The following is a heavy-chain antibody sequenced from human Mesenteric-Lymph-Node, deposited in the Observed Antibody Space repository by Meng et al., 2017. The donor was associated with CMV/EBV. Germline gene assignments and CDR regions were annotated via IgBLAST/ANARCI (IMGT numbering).Heavy chain of an antibody. D-gene: IGHD6-13*01. Sequence: GGSLRLSCEASGFTFTNFAMAWVRQAPGKGLEWVSGIGISDGSTYYADSVRGRFTISRDNSKNTLFLQMNSLRAEDTAVYYCARALSSSSIPYYYYYGMDVWGQGTTVTVSS. J-gene: IGHJ6*02. CDR1: GFTFTNFA. V-gene: IGHV3-23*01. CDR3: ARALSSSSIPYYYYYGMDV. CDR2: IGISDGST.